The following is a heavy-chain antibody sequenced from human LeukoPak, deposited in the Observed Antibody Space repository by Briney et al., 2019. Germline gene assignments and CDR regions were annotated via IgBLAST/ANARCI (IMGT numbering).Heavy chain of an antibody. Sequence: GSLRLSCAASGFTFSSYAMSWVRQAPGKGLEWVSAISGSGGSTYYADSVKGRFTISRDNSKNTLYLQMNSLRAEDTAVYYCAKDLDGSSGWPGSDDYWGQGTLVTVSS. CDR1: GFTFSSYA. CDR2: ISGSGGST. V-gene: IGHV3-23*01. D-gene: IGHD6-19*01. J-gene: IGHJ4*02. CDR3: AKDLDGSSGWPGSDDY.